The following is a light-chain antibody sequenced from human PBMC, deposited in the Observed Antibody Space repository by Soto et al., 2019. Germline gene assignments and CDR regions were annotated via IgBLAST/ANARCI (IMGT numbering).Light chain of an antibody. CDR2: WVS. CDR1: QSLLHSSGNNY. CDR3: MQGQQIPIT. Sequence: DIVMTQSPLSLPVTPGEPASMSCRSSQSLLHSSGNNYLDWYVQKPRQSPQLLIYWVSSRASGVPDRFSGSGSGTDVKLKISRVEAEDVGIYYCMQGQQIPITFGQGTRLEIK. V-gene: IGKV2-28*01. J-gene: IGKJ5*01.